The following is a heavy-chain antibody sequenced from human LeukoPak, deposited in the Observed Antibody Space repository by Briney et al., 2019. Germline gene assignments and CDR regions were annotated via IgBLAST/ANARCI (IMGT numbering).Heavy chain of an antibody. CDR2: IIPFYGAA. Sequence: PVKVSCKASGGTFSNSAISWVRQAPGQGLKWMGQIIPFYGAANYAHRFQDRVTITSDESTSTASMELTRLRSEDTAMYFCAREGRLYDSGGYSVFAAFDIWGQGTMVTVS. CDR1: GGTFSNSA. J-gene: IGHJ3*02. D-gene: IGHD3-22*01. V-gene: IGHV1-69*13. CDR3: AREGRLYDSGGYSVFAAFDI.